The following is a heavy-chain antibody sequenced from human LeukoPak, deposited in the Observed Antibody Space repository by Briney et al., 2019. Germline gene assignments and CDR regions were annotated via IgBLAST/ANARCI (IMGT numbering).Heavy chain of an antibody. CDR1: GGSISSSSYY. CDR3: AREDPLVAARGLDY. J-gene: IGHJ4*02. D-gene: IGHD2-15*01. CDR2: IYYSGST. V-gene: IGHV4-39*07. Sequence: SETLSLTCTVSGGSISSSSYYWGWIRQPPGKGLEWIASIYYSGSTYYNPSLKSRVTISVDTSKNQFSLRLSSVTAADTAVYYCAREDPLVAARGLDYWGQGTLVTVSS.